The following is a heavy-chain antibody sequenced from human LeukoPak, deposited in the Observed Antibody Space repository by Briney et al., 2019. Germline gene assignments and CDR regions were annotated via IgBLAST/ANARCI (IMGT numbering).Heavy chain of an antibody. CDR2: ITSSGTYI. D-gene: IGHD3-10*01. CDR3: ARDSSITLFRGVKDY. J-gene: IGHJ4*02. Sequence: GGSLRLSCAASGFTFSNYNMNWVRQAPGKTMEWVSSITSSGTYIFYADSVRGRFTISRDNAKNSLYLQMNSLRAEDTAVYYCARDSSITLFRGVKDYWGQGTLVTVSS. CDR1: GFTFSNYN. V-gene: IGHV3-21*01.